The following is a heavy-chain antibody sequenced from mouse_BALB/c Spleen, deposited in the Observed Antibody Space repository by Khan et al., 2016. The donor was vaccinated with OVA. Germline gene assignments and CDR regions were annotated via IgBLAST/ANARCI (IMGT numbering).Heavy chain of an antibody. CDR3: GRGRSTTASWFAY. CDR2: ISSGGST. J-gene: IGHJ3*01. Sequence: EVELVESGGGLVKPGGSLKLSCAASGFTFSSYAMSWVRQTPEKRLEWVASISSGGSTYYPASVKGRFTISRDNARNILYLQMSKLRSEDTAMYYCGRGRSTTASWFAYWGQGTLVTVSS. D-gene: IGHD1-2*01. V-gene: IGHV5-6-5*01. CDR1: GFTFSSYA.